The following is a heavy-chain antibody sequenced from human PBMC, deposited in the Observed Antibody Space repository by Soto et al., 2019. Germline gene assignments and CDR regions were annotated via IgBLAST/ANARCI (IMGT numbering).Heavy chain of an antibody. CDR2: IYYSGST. V-gene: IGHV4-59*01. CDR3: ARAPYYDILTGSSRHHVYYYYGMDV. D-gene: IGHD3-9*01. Sequence: SETLSLTCTVSGGSISSYYWSWIRQPPGKGLEWIGYIYYSGSTNYNPSLKSRVTISVDTSKNQFSLKLSSVTAADTAVYYCARAPYYDILTGSSRHHVYYYYGMDVWGQGTTVTVSS. CDR1: GGSISSYY. J-gene: IGHJ6*02.